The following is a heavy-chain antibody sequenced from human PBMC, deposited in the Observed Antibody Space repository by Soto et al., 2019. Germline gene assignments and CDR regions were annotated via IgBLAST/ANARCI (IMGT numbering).Heavy chain of an antibody. J-gene: IGHJ6*02. CDR1: GFTSSGHY. D-gene: IGHD3-16*01. V-gene: IGHV3-72*01. Sequence: AGSLRLSCAARGFTSSGHYMDWVRQAPGKGLEWVGRSRSKPNNYITEYAASVKGRFTISRDESKNSLYLQMNSLNTEDTAVYYCARAGFGHGWDVWGQGTTVTVSS. CDR2: SRSKPNNYIT. CDR3: ARAGFGHGWDV.